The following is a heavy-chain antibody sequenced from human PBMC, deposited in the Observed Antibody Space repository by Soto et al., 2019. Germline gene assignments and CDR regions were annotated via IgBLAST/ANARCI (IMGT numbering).Heavy chain of an antibody. CDR2: IRSKAYGGTT. Sequence: PGGSLRLSYTVSGFTLGDYGMCWVRQAPGKGLEWVGFIRSKAYGGTTEYAASVKGRFTISRDDSKSIAYLQMNSLKTEDTAVYYCSLDIAAILNWFARWGQGTLVTVSS. CDR3: SLDIAAILNWFAR. V-gene: IGHV3-49*04. D-gene: IGHD2-21*02. CDR1: GFTLGDYG. J-gene: IGHJ5*02.